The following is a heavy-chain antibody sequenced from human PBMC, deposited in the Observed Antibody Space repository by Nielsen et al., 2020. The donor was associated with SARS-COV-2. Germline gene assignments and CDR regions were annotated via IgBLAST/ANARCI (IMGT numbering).Heavy chain of an antibody. V-gene: IGHV1-58*01. CDR1: GFTFTSSA. Sequence: VKVSCKASGFTFTSSAVQWVRQARGQRLEWIGWIVVGSGNTNYAQKFQERVTITRDMSTSTAYMELSSLRSEDTAVYYCAAVIVGATTIDYWGQGTLVTVSS. J-gene: IGHJ4*02. D-gene: IGHD1-26*01. CDR2: IVVGSGNT. CDR3: AAVIVGATTIDY.